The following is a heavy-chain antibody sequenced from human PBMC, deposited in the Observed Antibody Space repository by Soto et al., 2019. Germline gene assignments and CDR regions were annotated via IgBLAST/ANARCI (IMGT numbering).Heavy chain of an antibody. Sequence: EVQLVESGGGLVKPGGSLRLSCAASGFTFSSYSMNWVRQAPGKGLEWVSSISSSSSYIYYADSVKGRFTISRDNAKNSLYLQMNSLRAEDTAVYYCARDQGYSSSGYNWFDPWGQGTLVTVSS. CDR1: GFTFSSYS. D-gene: IGHD6-13*01. CDR3: ARDQGYSSSGYNWFDP. CDR2: ISSSSSYI. V-gene: IGHV3-21*01. J-gene: IGHJ5*02.